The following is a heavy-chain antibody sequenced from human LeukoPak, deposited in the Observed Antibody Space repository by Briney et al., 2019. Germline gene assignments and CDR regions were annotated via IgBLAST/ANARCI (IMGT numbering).Heavy chain of an antibody. CDR1: GFIFTDYW. CDR2: IRGDGRAT. V-gene: IGHV3-74*01. Sequence: PGGSLRLSCAASGFIFTDYWMHWVRQAPGKELVWVARIRGDGRATTYADSVKGRFTISRDNAMSTVFLQMKSQRVEDTGLYYCARFYVPEEHSPAWYEAHWGQGVLVTVSS. CDR3: ARFYVPEEHSPAWYEAH. J-gene: IGHJ4*02. D-gene: IGHD3-10*02.